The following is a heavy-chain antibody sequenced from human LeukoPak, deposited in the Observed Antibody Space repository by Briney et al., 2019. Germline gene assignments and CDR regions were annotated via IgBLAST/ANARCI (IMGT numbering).Heavy chain of an antibody. D-gene: IGHD1-1*01. CDR3: ARQKLYPFDI. V-gene: IGHV4-59*08. CDR1: GGSISSYY. J-gene: IGHJ3*02. Sequence: SETLSLTCTVSGGSISSYYWSWIRQPPGKGLEWIGYIYYSGSTNYNPSLKSRVTISVDTSKNQFSLKLSSVTAADTAVYYCARQKLYPFDIWGQGTMVTVSS. CDR2: IYYSGST.